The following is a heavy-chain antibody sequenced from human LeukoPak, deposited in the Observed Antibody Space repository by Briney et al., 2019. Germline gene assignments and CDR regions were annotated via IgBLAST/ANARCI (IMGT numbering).Heavy chain of an antibody. CDR2: ISSSSSTI. Sequence: PGGSLRLSCAASGFTFSSYSMNWVRQAPGKGLEWVSYISSSSSTIYYADSVNGRFTISRDNAKNSLYLQMNSLRAEDTAVYYCAGDPGGTDAFDIWGQGTMVTVSS. D-gene: IGHD3-16*01. V-gene: IGHV3-48*01. CDR3: AGDPGGTDAFDI. CDR1: GFTFSSYS. J-gene: IGHJ3*02.